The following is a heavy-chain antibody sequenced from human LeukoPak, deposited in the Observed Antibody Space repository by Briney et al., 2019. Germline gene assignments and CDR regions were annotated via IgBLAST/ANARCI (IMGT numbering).Heavy chain of an antibody. D-gene: IGHD2-2*01. CDR3: AKGGPAAVSNWFDP. CDR1: GFTFSSYG. V-gene: IGHV3-30*02. Sequence: PRGSLRLSCAASGFTFSSYGMHWVRQAPGKGLEWVAFIRYDGSNKYYADSVKGRFTISRDNSKNTLYLQMNSLRAEDTAVYYCAKGGPAAVSNWFDPWGQGTLVTVSS. J-gene: IGHJ5*02. CDR2: IRYDGSNK.